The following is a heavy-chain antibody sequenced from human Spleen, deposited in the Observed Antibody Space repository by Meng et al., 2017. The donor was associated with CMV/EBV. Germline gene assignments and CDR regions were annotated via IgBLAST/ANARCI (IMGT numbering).Heavy chain of an antibody. CDR1: GFTFSSYE. J-gene: IGHJ5*02. Sequence: GEFLKISCAASGFTFSSYEMNWVRQAPGKGLEWVSYISSSGNTIYYADSVKGRFTISRDNAKNSLYLQMNSLRAEDTAVYYCARELRFLEWLHLGSWFDLWGQGTLVTVSS. D-gene: IGHD3-3*01. CDR3: ARELRFLEWLHLGSWFDL. CDR2: ISSSGNTI. V-gene: IGHV3-48*03.